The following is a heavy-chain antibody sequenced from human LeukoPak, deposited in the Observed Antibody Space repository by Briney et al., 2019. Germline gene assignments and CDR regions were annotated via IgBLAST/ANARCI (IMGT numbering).Heavy chain of an antibody. CDR3: AKDTAMSSYYGMDV. V-gene: IGHV4-34*01. CDR2: INHSGST. CDR1: GGSFSGYY. Sequence: SETLSLTCAVYGGSFSGYYWSWIRQPPGKGLEWIGEINHSGSTNYNPSLKSRVTISVDTSKNQFSLKLSSVTAADTAVYYCAKDTAMSSYYGMDVWGQGTTVTVSS. D-gene: IGHD5-18*01. J-gene: IGHJ6*02.